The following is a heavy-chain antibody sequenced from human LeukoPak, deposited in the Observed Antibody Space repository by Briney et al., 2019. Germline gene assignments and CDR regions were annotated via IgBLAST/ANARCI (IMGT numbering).Heavy chain of an antibody. CDR2: IIPILGIA. J-gene: IGHJ4*02. CDR3: AGARGYSGYDYKWYFDY. Sequence: SVKVSCKASGGTFSSYAISWVRQAPGQGLEWMGRIIPILGIANYAQKFQGRVTITADKSTSTAYMELSSLRSEDTAVYYCAGARGYSGYDYKWYFDYWGQGTLVTVSS. D-gene: IGHD5-12*01. CDR1: GGTFSSYA. V-gene: IGHV1-69*04.